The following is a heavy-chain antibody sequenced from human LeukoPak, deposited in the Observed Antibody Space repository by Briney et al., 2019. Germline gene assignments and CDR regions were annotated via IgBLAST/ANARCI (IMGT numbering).Heavy chain of an antibody. D-gene: IGHD6-19*01. CDR1: GFTFSSYD. CDR3: ARGLRSGIAGAGSGMDV. J-gene: IGHJ6*02. CDR2: IGTAGDT. V-gene: IGHV3-13*01. Sequence: GGSLRLSCAASGFTFSSYDMHWVRQATGKGLEWVSAIGTAGDTYYPGSVKGRFTISRENAKNSLYLQMNSLRAGDTAVYYCARGLRSGIAGAGSGMDVWGQGTTVTVSS.